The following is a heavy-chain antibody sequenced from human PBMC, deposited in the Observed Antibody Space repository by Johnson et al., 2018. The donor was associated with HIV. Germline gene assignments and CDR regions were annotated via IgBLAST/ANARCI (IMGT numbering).Heavy chain of an antibody. CDR2: IKRKIEGETP. J-gene: IGHJ3*02. V-gene: IGHV3-15*01. CDR3: TTAIVIDAFDI. CDR1: GFTFSNVW. Sequence: VQLVESGGGLVKPGGSLRLSCAASGFTFSNVWMTWVRQAPGKGLEWVGSIKRKIEGETPDYAAPVKGRFTISRDDSKNTLYLQMNSLTTEDTAVYYCTTAIVIDAFDIWGQGTMVTVSS. D-gene: IGHD3-16*02.